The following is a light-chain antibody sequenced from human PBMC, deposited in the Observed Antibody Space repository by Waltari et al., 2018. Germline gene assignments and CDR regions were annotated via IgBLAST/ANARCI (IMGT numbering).Light chain of an antibody. CDR2: EDS. V-gene: IGLV1-51*02. CDR3: GTWGSSLSGAV. J-gene: IGLJ7*01. Sequence: SLLPQPPSVSAAPGPRLAIPCSGGSSNIGHTYVSWYQQFPGTAPKLLIYEDSERPSGIPGRFSCSKSGTSATLDITGLQAGDEADYYCGTWGSSLSGAVFGGGTHLTVL. CDR1: SSNIGHTY.